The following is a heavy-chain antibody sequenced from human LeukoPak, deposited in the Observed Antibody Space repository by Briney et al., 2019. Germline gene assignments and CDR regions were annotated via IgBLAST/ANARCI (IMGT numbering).Heavy chain of an antibody. D-gene: IGHD3-9*01. CDR1: GYNFNAYN. V-gene: IGHV1-2*02. CDR3: AREYILTAYYGDY. CDR2: ITPKSGDA. J-gene: IGHJ4*02. Sequence: PGASVKVSCKASGYNFNAYNMHWVRQAPGQGLEWMGWITPKSGDANYAQKFQGRVTMTWDTSLSTAYMQLSRLKSDDTAVYYCAREYILTAYYGDYWGQGTLVIVSS.